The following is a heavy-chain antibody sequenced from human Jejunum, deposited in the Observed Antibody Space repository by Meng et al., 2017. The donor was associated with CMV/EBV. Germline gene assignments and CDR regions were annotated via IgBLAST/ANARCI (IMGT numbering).Heavy chain of an antibody. D-gene: IGHD3-16*01. CDR3: AKGYGNSFEY. V-gene: IGHV4-4*07. J-gene: IGHJ4*02. CDR1: GGSFTTYY. Sequence: QVHLRESGPGVVKPSETLSLACTVSGGSFTTYYWSWIRQRAGKGLEWIGRIITSGSTNYNPSLRSRVIMSVDTSKNQFFLKLRSVTAADTAVYFCAKGYGNSFEYWGQGSLVTVSS. CDR2: IITSGST.